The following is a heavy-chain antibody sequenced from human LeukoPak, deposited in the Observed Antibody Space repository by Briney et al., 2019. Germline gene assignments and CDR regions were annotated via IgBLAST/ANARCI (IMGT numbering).Heavy chain of an antibody. CDR3: ARDCFMSSGGSCYSDY. D-gene: IGHD2-15*01. CDR2: INPNSGGT. V-gene: IGHV1-2*02. CDR1: GYTFTSYG. Sequence: ASVKVSCKASGYTFTSYGISWVRQAPGQGLEWMGWINPNSGGTNYAQKFQGRVTMTRDTSISTAYMELSRLRSDDTAVYYCARDCFMSSGGSCYSDYWGQGTLVTVSS. J-gene: IGHJ4*02.